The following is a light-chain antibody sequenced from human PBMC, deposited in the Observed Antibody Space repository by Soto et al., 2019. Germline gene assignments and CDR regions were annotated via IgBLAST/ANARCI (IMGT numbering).Light chain of an antibody. Sequence: EIVMTQSPATLSVSPGERATLSCRASQSVTGNLAWYQQKVVQAPRLLIYGASTRATGIPARFSGSGSVTEFTLTISSLQSEDFAVYYCQQYNNWPLTFGGGTKVEIK. CDR1: QSVTGN. J-gene: IGKJ4*01. CDR3: QQYNNWPLT. CDR2: GAS. V-gene: IGKV3-15*01.